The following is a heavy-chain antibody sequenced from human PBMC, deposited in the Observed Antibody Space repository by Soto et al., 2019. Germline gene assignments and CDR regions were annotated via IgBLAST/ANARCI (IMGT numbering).Heavy chain of an antibody. CDR1: GGSFSGYY. CDR2: INHSGST. D-gene: IGHD2-8*01. Sequence: SETLSLTCAVYGGSFSGYYWSWIRQPPGKGLEWIGGINHSGSTNYNPSLKSRVTISVDTSKNQFSLKLSSVTAADTAVYYCARGPYCTNGVCYPFDYWGQGTLVTVSS. CDR3: ARGPYCTNGVCYPFDY. V-gene: IGHV4-34*01. J-gene: IGHJ4*02.